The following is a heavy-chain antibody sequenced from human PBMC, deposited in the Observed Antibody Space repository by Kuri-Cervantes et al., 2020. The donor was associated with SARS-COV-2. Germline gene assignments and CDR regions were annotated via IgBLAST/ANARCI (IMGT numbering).Heavy chain of an antibody. CDR2: INHSGST. CDR1: GGSFSGYY. D-gene: IGHD3-22*01. CDR3: ARVRNYYDTSGYYVRVGWFDP. V-gene: IGHV4-34*01. Sequence: GSLRLSCAVYGGSFSGYYWSWIRQPPGKGLEWIGEINHSGSTNYNPSLKSRVTISVDTSKNQFSLKLSSVTAADTAVYYCARVRNYYDTSGYYVRVGWFDPWGQGTLVTVSS. J-gene: IGHJ5*02.